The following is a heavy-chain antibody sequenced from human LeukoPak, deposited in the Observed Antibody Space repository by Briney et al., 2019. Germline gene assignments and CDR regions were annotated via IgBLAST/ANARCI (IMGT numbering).Heavy chain of an antibody. CDR1: GGSISSGGYS. V-gene: IGHV4-30-2*01. CDR3: ARSKGDYGFDY. CDR2: IYHSGST. D-gene: IGHD4-17*01. Sequence: SETLSLTCAVSGGSISSGGYSWSWIRRPPGKGLEWIGYIYHSGSTYYNPSLKSRVTISVDRSKNQFSLKLSSVTAADTAVYYCARSKGDYGFDYWGQGTLVTVSS. J-gene: IGHJ4*02.